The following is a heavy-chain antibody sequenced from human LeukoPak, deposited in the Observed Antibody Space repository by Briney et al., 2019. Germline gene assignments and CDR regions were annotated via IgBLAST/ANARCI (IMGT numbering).Heavy chain of an antibody. CDR2: ISAYNGNT. CDR1: GYTFTSYG. Sequence: SVKVSCKASGYTFTSYGISWVRQAPGQGLEWMGWISAYNGNTNYAQKLQGRVTMTTDTSTSTAYMELRSLRSDDTAVYYCARVTSSGWYWNYYYYMDVWGKGTTVTVSS. J-gene: IGHJ6*03. CDR3: ARVTSSGWYWNYYYYMDV. V-gene: IGHV1-18*01. D-gene: IGHD6-19*01.